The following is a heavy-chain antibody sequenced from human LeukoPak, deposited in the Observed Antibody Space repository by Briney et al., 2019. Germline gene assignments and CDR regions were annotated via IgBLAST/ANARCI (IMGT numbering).Heavy chain of an antibody. D-gene: IGHD3-3*01. J-gene: IGHJ6*03. CDR1: GFTFSSYG. CDR2: IYYSGST. Sequence: PGGSLRLSCAASGFTFSSYGMSWIRQPPGKGLEWIGYIYYSGSTNYNPSLKSRVTISVDTSKNQFSLKLSSVTAADTAVYYCARGRIWSGYQNYMDVWGKGTTVTVSS. CDR3: ARGRIWSGYQNYMDV. V-gene: IGHV4-59*01.